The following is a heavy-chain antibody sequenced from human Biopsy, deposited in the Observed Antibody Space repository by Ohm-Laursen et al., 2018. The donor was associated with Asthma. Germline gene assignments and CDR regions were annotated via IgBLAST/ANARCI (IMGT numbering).Heavy chain of an antibody. V-gene: IGHV3-53*01. CDR1: GFAVSRDY. Sequence: SLRLSCAASGFAVSRDYMFWVRQAPAKGLEWVSVIYSGGTPHTADSVRGRFTISRDYSKNTLYLQMHSLRAEDTAVYYCARGDSSNWSHYYFDYWGQGTLVTVSS. D-gene: IGHD3-22*01. CDR3: ARGDSSNWSHYYFDY. CDR2: IYSGGTP. J-gene: IGHJ4*02.